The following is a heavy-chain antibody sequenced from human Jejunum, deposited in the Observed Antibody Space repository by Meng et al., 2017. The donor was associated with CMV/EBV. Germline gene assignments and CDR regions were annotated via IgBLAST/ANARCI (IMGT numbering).Heavy chain of an antibody. CDR1: GYTFTSYG. J-gene: IGHJ4*02. V-gene: IGHV1-18*01. CDR2: IYAYNGNT. D-gene: IGHD5-24*01. CDR3: ARRSRNGYNSEIDY. Sequence: GYTFTSYGISWVRQAPGQGLEWMGWIYAYNGNTNYAQKLQGRVTMTTDTSTNTAYMELGSLRSDDTAIYYCARRSRNGYNSEIDYWGQGTLVTVSS.